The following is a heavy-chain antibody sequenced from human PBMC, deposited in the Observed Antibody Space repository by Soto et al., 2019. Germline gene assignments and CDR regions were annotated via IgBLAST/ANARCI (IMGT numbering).Heavy chain of an antibody. J-gene: IGHJ5*02. CDR3: ATVLRGWFDP. CDR1: GGSITSANW. Sequence: SETLSLTCAVSGGSITSANWWTWVRQPPGGGLEWIGEISHSGITNYKASLKSRVTMSVDKTKNDVSLKLTSETAADTAVYYCATVLRGWFDPWGQGTPVTVSS. V-gene: IGHV4-4*02. CDR2: ISHSGIT.